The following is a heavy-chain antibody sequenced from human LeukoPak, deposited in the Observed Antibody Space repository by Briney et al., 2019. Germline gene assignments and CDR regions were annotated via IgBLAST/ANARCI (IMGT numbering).Heavy chain of an antibody. CDR2: LYSGGNT. CDR1: GFTVSSNS. Sequence: GGSLRLSCAASGFTVSSNSMSWVRQAPGKGLEWVSVLYSGGNTYYADSVKGRFTISRDNSKNTLYLQMNSLRTEDTAVYYCASSGPGSLFDYWGQGTLVTVSS. D-gene: IGHD1-14*01. V-gene: IGHV3-53*01. J-gene: IGHJ4*02. CDR3: ASSGPGSLFDY.